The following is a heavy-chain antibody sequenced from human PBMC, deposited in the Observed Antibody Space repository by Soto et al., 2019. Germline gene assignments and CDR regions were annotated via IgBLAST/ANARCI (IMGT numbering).Heavy chain of an antibody. D-gene: IGHD2-21*01. CDR3: ARLRIATNNYKWFDP. Sequence: SETLSLTCSVCGAALNSGNYYWSWIRQVPGKGLEWIGHIYVTGAVDYNPSLRDRITISQDTSERQFSLNLRLVTAADTAVYYCARLRIATNNYKWFDPWGQGTLVTVSS. J-gene: IGHJ5*02. CDR1: GAALNSGNYY. CDR2: IYVTGAV. V-gene: IGHV4-31*02.